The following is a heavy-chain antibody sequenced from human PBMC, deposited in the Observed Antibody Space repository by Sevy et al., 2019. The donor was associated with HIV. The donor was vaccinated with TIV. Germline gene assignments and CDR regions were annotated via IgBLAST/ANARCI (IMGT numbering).Heavy chain of an antibody. Sequence: GESLKISCAASGFTFSNYWMSWVRQAPGKGLEWVANIKQDGSEKFYVDSVKGRFTISRDNAKNSLYLQMNTLRAEDTAVYYCSRDMYYYDTSGYYQYFDYWGQGTLVTVSS. D-gene: IGHD3-22*01. CDR2: IKQDGSEK. CDR1: GFTFSNYW. V-gene: IGHV3-7*01. J-gene: IGHJ4*02. CDR3: SRDMYYYDTSGYYQYFDY.